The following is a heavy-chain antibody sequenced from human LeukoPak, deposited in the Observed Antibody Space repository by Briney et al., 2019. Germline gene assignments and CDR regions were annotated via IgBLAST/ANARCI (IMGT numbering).Heavy chain of an antibody. Sequence: ASVKVSCKASGYTFTSYGISWVRQAPGQGLEWMGWISAYNGNTNYAQKLQGRVTMTTDASTSTAYMELRSLRSDDTAVYYCARMRAVRGSRGGFDYWGQGTLVTVSS. CDR1: GYTFTSYG. CDR3: ARMRAVRGSRGGFDY. D-gene: IGHD1-26*01. CDR2: ISAYNGNT. J-gene: IGHJ4*02. V-gene: IGHV1-18*01.